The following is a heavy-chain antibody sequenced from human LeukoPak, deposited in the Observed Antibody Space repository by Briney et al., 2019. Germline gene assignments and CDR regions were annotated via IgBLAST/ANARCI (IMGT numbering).Heavy chain of an antibody. CDR2: ISGSGGTT. J-gene: IGHJ6*02. CDR3: TKHRTGPPYGLDV. CDR1: GFTFSTYA. V-gene: IGHV3-23*01. Sequence: PGGSLRLSCAVSGFTFSTYAMAWVRQAPGKGLEWVSGISGSGGTTYCADSVKGRFTISRDNSCNTLYLQMNSLRADDAAAYYCTKHRTGPPYGLDVWGQGTTVTVSS.